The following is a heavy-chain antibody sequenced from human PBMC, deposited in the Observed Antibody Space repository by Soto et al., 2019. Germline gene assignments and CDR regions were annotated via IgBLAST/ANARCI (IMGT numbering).Heavy chain of an antibody. CDR2: ISGSGGST. CDR1: GFTFSSYA. D-gene: IGHD6-6*01. CDR3: AKSPPHYSSSSGWFEP. V-gene: IGHV3-23*01. Sequence: EVQLLESGGGLVQPGGSLRLSCAASGFTFSSYAMSWVRQAPGKGLEWVSAISGSGGSTYYADSVKGRFTISRDNSKNTLYLQMNSLRGEDTAVYYCAKSPPHYSSSSGWFEPWGQGSLVTVSS. J-gene: IGHJ5*02.